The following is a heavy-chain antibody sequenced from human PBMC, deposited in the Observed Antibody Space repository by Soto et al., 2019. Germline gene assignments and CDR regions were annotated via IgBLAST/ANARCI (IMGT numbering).Heavy chain of an antibody. CDR1: GFTFSSYD. Sequence: PGGSLRLSCAAAGFTFSSYDSHWVRQATGKVLEWVSAIGTAGDTYYPGSVKGRFTISRENVKNSLSLQMNSLRAGDTAVYYCARAAQSYSSSWYSYYYYYGMDVWGQGTTVTVSS. D-gene: IGHD6-13*01. CDR3: ARAAQSYSSSWYSYYYYYGMDV. V-gene: IGHV3-13*01. J-gene: IGHJ6*02. CDR2: IGTAGDT.